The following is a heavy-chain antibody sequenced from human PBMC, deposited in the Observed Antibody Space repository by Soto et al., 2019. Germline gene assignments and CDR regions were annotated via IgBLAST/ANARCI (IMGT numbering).Heavy chain of an antibody. D-gene: IGHD3-9*01. CDR3: AKDFHAHYYDILTGYSAEAGFEP. V-gene: IGHV3-23*01. Sequence: EVQLLESGGGLVQPGGSLRLSCAASRFTFISYAMSWFRQAPGKGLEWVSAISGSGGSTYYADSVKGRFTISRDNSKNTLYLQMNSRRAEDTAIYYCAKDFHAHYYDILTGYSAEAGFEPWGQGTLVTVSS. CDR2: ISGSGGST. CDR1: RFTFISYA. J-gene: IGHJ5*02.